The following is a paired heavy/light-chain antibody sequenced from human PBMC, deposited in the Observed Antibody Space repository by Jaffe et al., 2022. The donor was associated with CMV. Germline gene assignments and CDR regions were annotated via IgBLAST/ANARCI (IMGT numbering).Heavy chain of an antibody. D-gene: IGHD3-10*01. CDR1: GFTFSKYW. CDR2: SNTGATNI. Sequence: EVQLVESGGGLVQPGGSLRLSCAASGFTFSKYWMHWVRQVPGKGLVWVSRSNTGATNIGYADSVRGRFFISRDNGKSTLYLQMNSLRVEDTGIYYCARGRQDDYNGSGSTIEYWGQGILVTVSS. J-gene: IGHJ4*02. CDR3: ARGRQDDYNGSGSTIEY. V-gene: IGHV3-74*01.
Light chain of an antibody. CDR2: EVD. CDR3: CSYGGSNTLV. V-gene: IGLV2-23*02. J-gene: IGLJ3*02. Sequence: SALTQPASVSGSLGQWITISCTGSSSDIGGYSVVSWYQQYPGKVPKVLIYEVDKRPSGISNRFSASKSGNTAALTISGLQAEDEADYYCCSYGGSNTLVFGGGTKLTVL. CDR1: SSDIGGYSV.